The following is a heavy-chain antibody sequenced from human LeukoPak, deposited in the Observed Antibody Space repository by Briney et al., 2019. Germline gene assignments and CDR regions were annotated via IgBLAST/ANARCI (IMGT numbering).Heavy chain of an antibody. Sequence: ASVKVSCKASGGTFSSYAISWVRQAPGQGLEWMGGIISIFGTANYAQKFQGRVTITADKSTSTAYMELSSLRSEDTAVYYCARAIGYCSGGSCHEAFDIWGQGTMVTVSS. CDR2: IISIFGTA. CDR3: ARAIGYCSGGSCHEAFDI. J-gene: IGHJ3*02. V-gene: IGHV1-69*06. CDR1: GGTFSSYA. D-gene: IGHD2-15*01.